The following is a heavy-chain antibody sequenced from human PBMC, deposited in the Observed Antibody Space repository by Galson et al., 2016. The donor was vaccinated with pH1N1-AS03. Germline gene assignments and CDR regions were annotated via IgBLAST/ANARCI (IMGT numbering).Heavy chain of an antibody. V-gene: IGHV1-69*13. CDR2: IIGMFGTT. J-gene: IGHJ4*02. D-gene: IGHD3-22*01. CDR1: GGTFSSYA. CDR3: ASSPDYSDTSVYYGTAY. Sequence: SVKVSCKASGGTFSSYAISWVRQAPGQGLEWMGGIIGMFGTTNYAQKFQGGVTITADELTSTAYMELSSLRSEDTAVYYCASSPDYSDTSVYYGTAYWGQGTLVTVSS.